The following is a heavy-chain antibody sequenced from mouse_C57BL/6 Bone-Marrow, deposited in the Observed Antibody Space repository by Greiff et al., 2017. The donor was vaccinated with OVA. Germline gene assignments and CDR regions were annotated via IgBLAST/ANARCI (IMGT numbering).Heavy chain of an antibody. Sequence: VQLQQSGAELVRPGASVKLSCTASGFNIKDDYMHWVKERPEQGLEWIGWIEPENGDTEYASKFQGKATITADTSSQTVYLHLSSLTSEDTAVYYCTTCRYWGQGTTLTVSS. CDR1: GFNIKDDY. CDR3: TTCRY. CDR2: IEPENGDT. J-gene: IGHJ2*01. V-gene: IGHV14-4*01.